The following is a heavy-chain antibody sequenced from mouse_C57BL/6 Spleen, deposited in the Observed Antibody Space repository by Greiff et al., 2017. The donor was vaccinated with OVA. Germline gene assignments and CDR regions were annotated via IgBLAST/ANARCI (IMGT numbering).Heavy chain of an antibody. CDR1: GYSITSGYY. CDR3: ARVTLYSNYVGWFAY. V-gene: IGHV3-6*01. Sequence: EVQLVESGPGLVKPSQSLSLTCSVTGYSITSGYYWNWIRQFPGNKLEWMGYISYDGSNNYNPSLKNRISITRDTSKNQFFLKLNSVTTEDTATYYCARVTLYSNYVGWFAYWGQGTLVTVSA. D-gene: IGHD2-5*01. J-gene: IGHJ3*01. CDR2: ISYDGSN.